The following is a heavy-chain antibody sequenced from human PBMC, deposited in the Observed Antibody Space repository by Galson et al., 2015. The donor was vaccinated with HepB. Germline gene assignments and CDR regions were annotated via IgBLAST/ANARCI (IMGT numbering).Heavy chain of an antibody. CDR2: ISSNGGST. Sequence: SLRLSCAASGFTSSSYAMHWVRQAPGKGLEYVSAISSNGGSTYYADSVKGRFTISRDNSKNTLYLQMSSLRAEDTAVYYCVKDHPFTIFGVVTNFDIWGQGTMVTVSS. CDR1: GFTSSSYA. D-gene: IGHD3-3*01. CDR3: VKDHPFTIFGVVTNFDI. V-gene: IGHV3-64D*06. J-gene: IGHJ3*02.